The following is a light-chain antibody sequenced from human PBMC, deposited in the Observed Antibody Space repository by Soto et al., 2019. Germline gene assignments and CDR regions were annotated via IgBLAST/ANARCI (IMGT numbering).Light chain of an antibody. Sequence: EIVLTQSPATLSLSPGQRATLSCRATQSVSNFLGWFQQKRGQLPRLLIFDASNRATGVPARFSGSGSGTDFTLTVSSLEPEDFVVYYCHQRSDWPFTFGQGTNLEI. CDR1: QSVSNF. CDR3: HQRSDWPFT. J-gene: IGKJ2*01. V-gene: IGKV3-11*01. CDR2: DAS.